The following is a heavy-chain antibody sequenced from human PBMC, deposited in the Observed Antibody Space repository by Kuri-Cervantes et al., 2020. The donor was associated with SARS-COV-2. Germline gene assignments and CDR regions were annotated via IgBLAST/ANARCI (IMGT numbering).Heavy chain of an antibody. V-gene: IGHV4-61*09. Sequence: SESLSLTCTVSGGSISSGSYYWSWIRQPAGKGLEWIGHIYTSGSTNYNPSLKSRVTISVNTSKNQFSLKLSSVTAADTAVYYCARVNARWYTSPGYYYYYMDVWGKGTTVTVSS. D-gene: IGHD4-23*01. CDR2: IYTSGST. J-gene: IGHJ6*03. CDR3: ARVNARWYTSPGYYYYYMDV. CDR1: GGSISSGSYY.